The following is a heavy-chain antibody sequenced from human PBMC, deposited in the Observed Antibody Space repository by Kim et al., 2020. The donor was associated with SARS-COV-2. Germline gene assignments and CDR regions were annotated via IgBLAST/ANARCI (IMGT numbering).Heavy chain of an antibody. V-gene: IGHV5-10-1*01. D-gene: IGHD6-19*01. Sequence: SPSFQGHVPISADKSSSTAYLQWSSLKASDTAMYYCARRPSYSSGWKFDYWGQGTLVTVSS. CDR3: ARRPSYSSGWKFDY. J-gene: IGHJ4*02.